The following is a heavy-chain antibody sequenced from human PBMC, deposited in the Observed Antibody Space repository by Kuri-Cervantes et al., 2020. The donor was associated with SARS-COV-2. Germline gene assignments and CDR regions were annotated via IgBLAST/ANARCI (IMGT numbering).Heavy chain of an antibody. J-gene: IGHJ4*02. V-gene: IGHV3-30-3*01. CDR3: ARSRYCSSTSCPGGDY. D-gene: IGHD2-2*01. CDR1: GFTFSSYA. CDR2: ISYDGSNK. Sequence: GESLKISCAASGFTFSSYAMHWVRQAPGKGLEWVAVISYDGSNKYYADSVKGRFTISRDNSKNTLYLQMNSLRAEDTALYYCARSRYCSSTSCPGGDYWGQGTLVTVSS.